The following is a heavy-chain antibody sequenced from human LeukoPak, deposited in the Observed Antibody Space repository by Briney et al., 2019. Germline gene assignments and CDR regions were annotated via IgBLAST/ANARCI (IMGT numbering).Heavy chain of an antibody. J-gene: IGHJ6*03. CDR2: IKQDGSEK. D-gene: IGHD3-3*01. CDR1: GFTFSSYW. V-gene: IGHV3-7*01. CDR3: ARVRGYYDFWSGYYSSHYYYYMDV. Sequence: PGGSLRLSCAASGFTFSSYWMSWVRQAPGKGLEWVANIKQDGSEKYYVDSVKGRFTISRDNAKNSLYLQMNSLRAEDTAVYYCARVRGYYDFWSGYYSSHYYYYMDVWGKGTTVTVSS.